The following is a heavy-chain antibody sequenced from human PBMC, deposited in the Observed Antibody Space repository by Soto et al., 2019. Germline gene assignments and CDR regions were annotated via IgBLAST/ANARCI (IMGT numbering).Heavy chain of an antibody. CDR2: INRDGSKK. J-gene: IGHJ3*02. D-gene: IGHD6-13*01. CDR3: ARDVSLGSSSLYLEAFDI. V-gene: IGHV3-7*05. Sequence: EVQLEESGGDLVQPGGSLRLSCAASGFTLSAYWMTWVRQAPGKGLEWVANINRDGSKKSYLDSVRGRFTISRDNVGNSLFLQMDSLGADDTALYYCARDVSLGSSSLYLEAFDIWGQGTMVTVSS. CDR1: GFTLSAYW.